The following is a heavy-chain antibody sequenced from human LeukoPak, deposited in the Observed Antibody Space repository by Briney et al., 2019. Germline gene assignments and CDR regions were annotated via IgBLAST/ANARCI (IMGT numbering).Heavy chain of an antibody. CDR3: AKDPINWGSIYFDC. CDR2: ISGSGDST. Sequence: GGSLRLSCAASGFIFSSYAMSWVRQAPGKGLEWVSVISGSGDSTFYADSVKGRFTISRDNSKNILYLQMNSLTAEDTAVYWCAKDPINWGSIYFDCWGQGTLVTVSS. D-gene: IGHD7-27*01. J-gene: IGHJ4*02. V-gene: IGHV3-23*01. CDR1: GFIFSSYA.